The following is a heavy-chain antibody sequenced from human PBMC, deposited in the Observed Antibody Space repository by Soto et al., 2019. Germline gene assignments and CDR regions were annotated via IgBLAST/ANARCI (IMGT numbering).Heavy chain of an antibody. CDR2: IYPGDSDT. CDR1: GYSFTSYW. J-gene: IGHJ6*02. Sequence: ESLKISCKGSGYSFTSYWIGWVRQLPGKGLEWMGIIYPGDSDTRYSPSFQGQVTISADKSISTAYLQWSSLKASDTAMYYCARQVAGTALDYYYYYGMDVWGQGTTVTVPS. D-gene: IGHD6-19*01. V-gene: IGHV5-51*01. CDR3: ARQVAGTALDYYYYYGMDV.